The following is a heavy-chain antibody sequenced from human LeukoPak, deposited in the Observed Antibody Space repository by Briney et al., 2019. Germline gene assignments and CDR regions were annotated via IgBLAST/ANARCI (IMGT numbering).Heavy chain of an antibody. CDR1: GGSISSYY. CDR3: ARSGEYYYDSSGYY. V-gene: IGHV4-59*08. J-gene: IGHJ4*02. D-gene: IGHD3-22*01. Sequence: SETLSLTCTVSGGSISSYYWSWIRQPPGKGLEWIGYIYYSGNTNYNPSLKSRVTISVDTSKNQFSLKLSSVTAADTAVYYCARSGEYYYDSSGYYWGQGTLVTVSS. CDR2: IYYSGNT.